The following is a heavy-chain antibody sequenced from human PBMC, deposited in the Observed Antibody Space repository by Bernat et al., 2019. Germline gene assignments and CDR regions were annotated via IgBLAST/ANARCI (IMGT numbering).Heavy chain of an antibody. Sequence: EMQLVESGGGLVKPGGSLRLSCAASGFTFNNAWMTWVRQVPGKRLEWVGRIMSKTAEGTTHYAAPVKDKFTISRDDSRNTVYLEMNSLKTEDTSVYFCTTGLKAAEHFDDAFDIWGQGTMVIVSS. CDR1: GFTFNNAW. D-gene: IGHD2-15*01. CDR2: IMSKTAEGTT. V-gene: IGHV3-15*01. J-gene: IGHJ3*02. CDR3: TTGLKAAEHFDDAFDI.